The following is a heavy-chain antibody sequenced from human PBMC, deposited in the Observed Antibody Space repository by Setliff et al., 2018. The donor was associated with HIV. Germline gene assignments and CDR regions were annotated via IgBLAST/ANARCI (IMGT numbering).Heavy chain of an antibody. D-gene: IGHD1-26*01. CDR3: ARGRGSYSFGY. CDR2: MNPNSGNT. V-gene: IGHV1-8*02. Sequence: VASVKVSCKASGYPFTDYYIHWVRQAPGRGLEWMEWMNPNSGNTGYAQKFQGRVTLTRNTSISTAYMELDSLSSEDTAVYYCARGRGSYSFGYWGQGTLVTVSS. CDR1: GYPFTDYY. J-gene: IGHJ4*02.